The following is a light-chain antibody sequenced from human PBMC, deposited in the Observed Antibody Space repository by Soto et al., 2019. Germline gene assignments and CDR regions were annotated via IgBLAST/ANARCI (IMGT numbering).Light chain of an antibody. CDR3: QQLNSYPLT. V-gene: IGKV1-9*01. Sequence: DIQLTQSPSFLSASVGDRVTITCRASQGIDSYLAWYQQKPGKAPKLLIYAASTLQSGVPSRFSGSGSGTEFTLTISSLQPEDFATYHCQQLNSYPLTFGGGTKVEIK. CDR1: QGIDSY. CDR2: AAS. J-gene: IGKJ4*01.